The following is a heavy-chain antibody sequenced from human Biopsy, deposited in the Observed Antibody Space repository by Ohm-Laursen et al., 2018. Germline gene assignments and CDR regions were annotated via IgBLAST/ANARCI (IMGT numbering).Heavy chain of an antibody. V-gene: IGHV1-18*01. CDR3: ARAKLEPVYYYYGMDV. CDR1: GYTFTSYG. Sequence: GSSVKVSCKASGYTFTSYGISWVRQAPGQGLEWMGWINTGNGNTIYAQNLQGRVTMTADTSTSTAYMEVTSLRSDDTAVYYCARAKLEPVYYYYGMDVWGQGTTVTVSS. J-gene: IGHJ6*02. CDR2: INTGNGNT. D-gene: IGHD1-1*01.